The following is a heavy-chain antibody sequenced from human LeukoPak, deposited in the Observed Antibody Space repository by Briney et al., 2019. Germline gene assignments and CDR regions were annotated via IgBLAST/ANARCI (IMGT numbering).Heavy chain of an antibody. CDR2: ISGSGGST. V-gene: IGHV3-23*01. Sequence: AISGSGGSTYYADSVKGRFTISRDNSKNTLYLQMNSLRAEDTAVYYCARDLEQLRAFDIWGQGTMVTVPS. J-gene: IGHJ3*02. CDR3: ARDLEQLRAFDI. D-gene: IGHD6-6*01.